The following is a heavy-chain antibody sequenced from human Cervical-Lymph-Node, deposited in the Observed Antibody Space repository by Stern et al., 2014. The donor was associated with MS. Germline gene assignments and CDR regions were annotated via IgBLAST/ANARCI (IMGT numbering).Heavy chain of an antibody. CDR3: AAGPSYYDFWSGSDAFDI. CDR1: GFTFTSSA. Sequence: QLVQSGPEVKKPGTSVKVSCKASGFTFTSSAVQWVRQARGQRLEWIGWIVVGSGNKNSAKKSQERVTIPRDMSTSTAYMELSSLRSEDTAVYYCAAGPSYYDFWSGSDAFDIWGQGTMVTVSS. CDR2: IVVGSGNK. J-gene: IGHJ3*02. D-gene: IGHD3-3*01. V-gene: IGHV1-58*01.